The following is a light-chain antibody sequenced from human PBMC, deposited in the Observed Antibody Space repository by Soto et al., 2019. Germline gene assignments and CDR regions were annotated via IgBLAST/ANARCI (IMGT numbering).Light chain of an antibody. CDR3: SSYTSSSTHNYV. Sequence: QSVLTQPASVSGSPGQSITISCTGTSSDVGGYNYVSWYQQHPGKAHKLMIYDVSNRPSGVSNRFSGSKSGNTASLTISWLQAEDEADYYCSSYTSSSTHNYVFGTGTKVTVL. CDR2: DVS. J-gene: IGLJ1*01. CDR1: SSDVGGYNY. V-gene: IGLV2-14*01.